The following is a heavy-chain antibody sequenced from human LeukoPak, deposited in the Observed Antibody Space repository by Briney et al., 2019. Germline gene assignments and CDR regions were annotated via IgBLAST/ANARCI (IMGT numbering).Heavy chain of an antibody. CDR3: AKRITMIVVAKEGYYFDY. J-gene: IGHJ4*02. CDR2: ISGSGGST. CDR1: GYTFSSYG. V-gene: IGHV3-23*01. D-gene: IGHD3-22*01. Sequence: GGSLRLSCAVSGYTFSSYGMHWVRQAPGKGLEWVSAISGSGGSTYYADSVKGRFTISRDNSKNTLYLQMNSLRAEDTAVYYCAKRITMIVVAKEGYYFDYWGQGTLVTVSS.